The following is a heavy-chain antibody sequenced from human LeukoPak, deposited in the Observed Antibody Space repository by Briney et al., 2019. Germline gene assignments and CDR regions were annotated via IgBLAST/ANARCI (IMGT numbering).Heavy chain of an antibody. CDR3: AKDINPAVPADDAFDI. Sequence: GGSLRLSCAASGFTFSSYAMSWVRQAPGKGLEWVSAISGSGGSTYYADSVKGRFTISRDNSKNTLYLQMNSLRAEDTAVYYCAKDINPAVPADDAFDIWGQGTMVTVSS. CDR2: ISGSGGST. V-gene: IGHV3-23*01. D-gene: IGHD2-2*01. J-gene: IGHJ3*02. CDR1: GFTFSSYA.